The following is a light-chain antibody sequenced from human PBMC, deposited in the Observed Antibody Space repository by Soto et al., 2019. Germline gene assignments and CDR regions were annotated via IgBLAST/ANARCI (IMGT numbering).Light chain of an antibody. V-gene: IGKV3-15*01. CDR3: QQYNNWPPIT. CDR1: QSVSRK. CDR2: GAI. Sequence: LMTQSPATLSLSPGENATLSCRDSQSVSRKLAWHQQKPCQAPRLLIYGAITRATGIPATFSGSGSGTEFTLTISSLQSEDSAVYYCQQYNNWPPITFGQGTRLEIK. J-gene: IGKJ5*01.